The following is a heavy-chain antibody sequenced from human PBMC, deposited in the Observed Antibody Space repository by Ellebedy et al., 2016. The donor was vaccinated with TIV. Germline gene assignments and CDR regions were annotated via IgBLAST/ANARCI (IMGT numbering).Heavy chain of an antibody. V-gene: IGHV3-30*03. CDR2: ISNDGRSK. D-gene: IGHD1-1*01. J-gene: IGHJ3*02. CDR3: ARAKGGRGALDI. Sequence: PGGSLRLSCVTSGFTFSDYGMHWVRQAPGKGLEWVANISNDGRSKKHGDSVKGRFTISRDNAKNTLYVQMNGLRVDDTAAYYCARAKGGRGALDIWGQGTMVTVSS. CDR1: GFTFSDYG.